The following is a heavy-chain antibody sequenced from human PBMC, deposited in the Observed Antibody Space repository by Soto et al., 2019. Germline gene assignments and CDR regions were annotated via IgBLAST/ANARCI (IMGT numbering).Heavy chain of an antibody. J-gene: IGHJ1*01. D-gene: IGHD4-4*01. V-gene: IGHV3-30*18. Sequence: QVQLVESGGGVVQPGRSLRLSCAASGFTFSSYGMHWVRQAPGKGLEWVTLISSDGNKKYYGDSVQGRFTISRDNSKNTLYLEMDSLRPEDTAIYYCAKDQRGSNYGCFQYWGQGTLVTVSS. CDR2: ISSDGNKK. CDR3: AKDQRGSNYGCFQY. CDR1: GFTFSSYG.